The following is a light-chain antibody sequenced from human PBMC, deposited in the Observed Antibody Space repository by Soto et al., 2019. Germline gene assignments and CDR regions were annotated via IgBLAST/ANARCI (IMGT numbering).Light chain of an antibody. CDR3: QQSYSPLRT. J-gene: IGKJ4*01. CDR1: QDINKW. V-gene: IGKV1-12*01. Sequence: DIQMTQSPSSVSASVGDTVTITCRASQDINKWLAWYQQKPGLAPNLVIYTASRLHGGGPSRFSGSGAGTDFTLTISSLQPEDFATYYCQQSYSPLRTFGGGTKVEVK. CDR2: TAS.